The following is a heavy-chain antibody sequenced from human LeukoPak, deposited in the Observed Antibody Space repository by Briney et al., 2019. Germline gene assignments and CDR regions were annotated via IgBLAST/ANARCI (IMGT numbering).Heavy chain of an antibody. CDR1: RFTFSSYT. V-gene: IGHV3-21*01. CDR2: IDPSSTYI. D-gene: IGHD4-17*01. CDR3: TRGSYGDYEY. Sequence: GGSLRLSCSASRFTFSSYTMNWVRQAPGKGLEWVSSIDPSSTYIYYADSVKGRFTISRDNAQNSLYLQMNSLRAEDTAVYYCTRGSYGDYEYWGQGTLVTVSS. J-gene: IGHJ4*02.